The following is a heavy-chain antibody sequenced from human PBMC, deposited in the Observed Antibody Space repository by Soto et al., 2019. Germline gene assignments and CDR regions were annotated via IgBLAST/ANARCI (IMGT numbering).Heavy chain of an antibody. J-gene: IGHJ6*02. V-gene: IGHV1-58*01. Sequence: SVQDSLQPSRFMFSSHLVHAVRQASGRGLEWVGWIVVGGGFTNYAQKSQERVTITRDMPTSTAYIDLSSLGSEDTAVYYFAADAQYYYDAVKYNDYYDFDVWGQGTTVTVSS. CDR1: RFMFSSHL. CDR2: IVVGGGFT. CDR3: AADAQYYYDAVKYNDYYDFDV. D-gene: IGHD3-22*01.